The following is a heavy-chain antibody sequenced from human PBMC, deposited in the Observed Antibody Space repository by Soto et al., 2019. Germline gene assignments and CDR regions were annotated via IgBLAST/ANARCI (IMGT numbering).Heavy chain of an antibody. J-gene: IGHJ3*02. CDR3: ARVERGTATTVVDAFDI. CDR2: MSHSGGT. V-gene: IGHV4-34*01. D-gene: IGHD1-1*01. CDR1: GGFVTSGSYY. Sequence: QVQLQQWGAGLLKPSETLSLTCAVYGGFVTSGSYYWSWIRQPPGKGLEWIGEMSHSGGTHFNPSLNSRVPISVDTSKNQFTLKMSSVTAADTALYYCARVERGTATTVVDAFDIWGPGTMVTVSS.